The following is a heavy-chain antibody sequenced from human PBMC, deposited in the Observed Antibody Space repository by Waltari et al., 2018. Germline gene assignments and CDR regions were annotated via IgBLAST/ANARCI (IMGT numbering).Heavy chain of an antibody. CDR3: ARGHFQSYYDILTGYWDY. CDR1: GGTFSSYA. Sequence: QVQLVQSGAEVKKPGSSVKVSCKASGGTFSSYAISWVRQAPGQGLEWMGGIIPIFGTANYAQKFQGRVTITTDESTSTAYMELSSLRSEDTAVYYCARGHFQSYYDILTGYWDYWGQGTLVTVSS. CDR2: IIPIFGTA. V-gene: IGHV1-69*05. D-gene: IGHD3-9*01. J-gene: IGHJ4*02.